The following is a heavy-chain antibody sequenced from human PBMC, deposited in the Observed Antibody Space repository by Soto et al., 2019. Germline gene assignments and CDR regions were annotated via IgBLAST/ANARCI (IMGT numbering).Heavy chain of an antibody. D-gene: IGHD3-10*01. CDR1: GFSFSDYV. CDR3: ARDQGGQSINHICDH. J-gene: IGHJ4*02. V-gene: IGHV3-33*01. CDR2: ISHSGRDF. Sequence: QVQLVESGGGVVQPGRSLRLSCAASGFSFSDYVMHWVRQAPGKGLEWVALISHSGRDFFYADSVKGRLTISRDNSKNTLYVQMSSLRVEDTAVYYCARDQGGQSINHICDHWGQGALVTVSS.